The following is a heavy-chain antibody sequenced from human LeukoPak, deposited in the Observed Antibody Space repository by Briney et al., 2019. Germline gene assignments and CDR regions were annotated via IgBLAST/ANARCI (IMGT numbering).Heavy chain of an antibody. J-gene: IGHJ6*03. Sequence: RGSLRLSCAASGFTFISYAMTWVRQGPGKGLEWVSTISGSGGNTYYADSVKGRFTISRDNSMNTVYLQMNSLRAEDTAVYYCAKNFSTGKVRPEVLDFGGKGKRVT. CDR3: AKNFSTGKVRPEVLDF. V-gene: IGHV3-23*01. CDR1: GFTFISYA. CDR2: ISGSGGNT. D-gene: IGHD3/OR15-3a*01.